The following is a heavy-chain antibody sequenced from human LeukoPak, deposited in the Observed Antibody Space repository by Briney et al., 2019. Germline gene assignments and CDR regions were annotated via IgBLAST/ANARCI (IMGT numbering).Heavy chain of an antibody. J-gene: IGHJ4*02. CDR3: ARATGWDLLVPFDY. CDR2: ISSSSNTK. V-gene: IGHV3-48*01. CDR1: GFIFSSHS. D-gene: IGHD1-26*01. Sequence: PGGSLRLSCAAFGFIFSSHSMNWVRQAPGKGLEWVSYISSSSNTKYYADSVMGRFTVSRDNAKNSLYLQVNSLRAEDTAVYFRARATGWDLLVPFDYWGQGTLVTVSS.